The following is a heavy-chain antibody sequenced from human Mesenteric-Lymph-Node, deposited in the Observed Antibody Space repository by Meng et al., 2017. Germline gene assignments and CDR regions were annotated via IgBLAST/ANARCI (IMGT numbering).Heavy chain of an antibody. J-gene: IGHJ4*02. CDR1: GFSFGTYS. Sequence: GGSLRLSCSASGFSFGTYSMNWVRLAPGKGLEWVSSISNSHSYIYYADSVKGRFTISRDNAQNSLYLQMNSLRADDTAVYYCARGIKIDDILTPVPGYWGQGTLVTVSS. CDR3: ARGIKIDDILTPVPGY. V-gene: IGHV3-21*01. CDR2: ISNSHSYI. D-gene: IGHD3-9*01.